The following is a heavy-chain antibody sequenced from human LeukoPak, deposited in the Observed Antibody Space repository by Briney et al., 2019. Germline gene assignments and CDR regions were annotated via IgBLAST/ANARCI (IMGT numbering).Heavy chain of an antibody. CDR1: GFTFSSYE. Sequence: GGSLRLSCAASGFTFSSYEMNWVRQAPGKGLEWVSYISSSGSTIYYAASVQGRFTISRDTSKSTLFLQMDDLRADDTATYYCARSGPTVLWSKYFDYWGQGALVTVSS. V-gene: IGHV3-48*03. J-gene: IGHJ4*02. CDR3: ARSGPTVLWSKYFDY. CDR2: ISSSGSTI. D-gene: IGHD3-10*01.